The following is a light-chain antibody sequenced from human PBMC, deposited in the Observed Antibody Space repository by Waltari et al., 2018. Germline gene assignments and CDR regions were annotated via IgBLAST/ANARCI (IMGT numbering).Light chain of an antibody. CDR2: DND. CDR3: GAWDSSLSVVV. CDR1: RSNIGKTF. J-gene: IGLJ3*02. Sequence: QSVLTQPPSVSAAPGQKVTLSCPGSRSNIGKTFVSWYQQLPGTAPKLLISDNDKRPSGILDRFSGSKSGTSATLAITGLQTGDEADYYCGAWDSSLSVVVFGGGTRLTVL. V-gene: IGLV1-51*01.